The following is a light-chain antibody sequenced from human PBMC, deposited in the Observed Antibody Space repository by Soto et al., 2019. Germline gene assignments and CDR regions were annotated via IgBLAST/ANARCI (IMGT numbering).Light chain of an antibody. CDR2: DAS. CDR1: QGISSW. CDR3: QQYNSYRT. V-gene: IGKV1-5*01. J-gene: IGKJ1*01. Sequence: GDRVTITCRPSQGISSWLAWYQQKPGKAPKLLIYDASSLESGVPSRFSGSGSGTQFTLTISSLQPDDFATYYCQQYNSYRTFGQGTKVDI.